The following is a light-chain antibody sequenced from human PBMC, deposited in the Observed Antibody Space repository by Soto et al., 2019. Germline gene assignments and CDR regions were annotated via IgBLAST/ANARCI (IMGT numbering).Light chain of an antibody. CDR2: KAS. Sequence: DIQMTQSPSTLSASVGDRVTITCRASQSISNWLAWYQQKPGKAPKVLIYKASSLESGVPSRFSGCGSGTEFTLSNSSVQPDDFATYCCQQYNSYPYTFGQGTKLEI. CDR3: QQYNSYPYT. J-gene: IGKJ2*01. V-gene: IGKV1-5*03. CDR1: QSISNW.